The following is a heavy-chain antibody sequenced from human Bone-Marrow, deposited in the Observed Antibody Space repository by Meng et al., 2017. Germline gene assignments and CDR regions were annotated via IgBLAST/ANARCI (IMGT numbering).Heavy chain of an antibody. Sequence: SVKVSCKASGGTFSSYTISWVRQAPGQGLEWMGRIIPILGIANYAQKFQGRVTITADKSTSTAYMELSSLRSEDTAVYYCARVKRETYYYDSIPPDYWGQGTLVTVSS. CDR2: IIPILGIA. D-gene: IGHD3-22*01. CDR1: GGTFSSYT. CDR3: ARVKRETYYYDSIPPDY. J-gene: IGHJ4*02. V-gene: IGHV1-69*02.